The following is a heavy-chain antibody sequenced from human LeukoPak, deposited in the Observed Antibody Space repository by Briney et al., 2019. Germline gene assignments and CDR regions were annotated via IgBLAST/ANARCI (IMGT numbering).Heavy chain of an antibody. V-gene: IGHV3-21*01. CDR3: ARAIFGVTRGSSWFDP. CDR1: GFTFSSYS. CDR2: ISSSSSYI. Sequence: GGSLRLSCAASGFTFSSYSMNWVRQAPGKGLEWVSSISSSSSYIYYADSVKGRFTISRDNAKNSLYLQMNSLRAEDTAVYYCARAIFGVTRGSSWFDPWGQGTLVTVSS. J-gene: IGHJ5*02. D-gene: IGHD3-3*01.